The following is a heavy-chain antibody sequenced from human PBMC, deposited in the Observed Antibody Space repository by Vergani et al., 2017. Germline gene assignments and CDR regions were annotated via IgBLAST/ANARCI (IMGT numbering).Heavy chain of an antibody. CDR3: ARLYGRDCSGSKYFDY. CDR1: GYSFTNYW. D-gene: IGHD1-26*01. V-gene: IGHV5-51*01. J-gene: IGHJ4*02. CDR2: IHPADSDT. Sequence: EVQLVQSGAEVKKPGESLKISCQISGYSFTNYWIGWVRQMPGKGLEWMGIIHPADSDTRYSPSFQGQVTISVDKSISTAYLQRSSRRASDSAMYYCARLYGRDCSGSKYFDYWGQGTLVTVSS.